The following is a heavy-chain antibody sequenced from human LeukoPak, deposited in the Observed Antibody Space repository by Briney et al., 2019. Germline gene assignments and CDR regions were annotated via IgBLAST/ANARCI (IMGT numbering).Heavy chain of an antibody. D-gene: IGHD5-12*01. CDR3: ARDVRWLRFLFEY. CDR1: GFTFSSYW. CDR2: ISGTSTTI. J-gene: IGHJ4*02. Sequence: GGSLRLSCAASGFTFSSYWMHWVRQAPGKGLEWVSYISGTSTTIYYADSVKGRFTISRDNAKNSLYLQMNSLRNDDTAVYYCARDVRWLRFLFEYWGQGTLVTVSS. V-gene: IGHV3-48*02.